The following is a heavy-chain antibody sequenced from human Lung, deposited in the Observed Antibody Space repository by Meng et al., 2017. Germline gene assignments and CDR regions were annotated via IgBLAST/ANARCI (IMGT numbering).Heavy chain of an antibody. D-gene: IGHD6-13*01. CDR1: GYTFPDSW. J-gene: IGHJ4*02. CDR2: INPKSGDT. V-gene: IGHV1-2*06. CDR3: ARDEDISAAGKLFGDY. Sequence: PLASQGSERNSPGVLVKCSVNAAGYTFPDSWLHWVRRCPGQGLEWMGRINPKSGDTHYAQRFQGRVTMTGDTSISTAYMELSGLRSDDTAMYYCARDEDISAAGKLFGDYWSQGTLVTVSS.